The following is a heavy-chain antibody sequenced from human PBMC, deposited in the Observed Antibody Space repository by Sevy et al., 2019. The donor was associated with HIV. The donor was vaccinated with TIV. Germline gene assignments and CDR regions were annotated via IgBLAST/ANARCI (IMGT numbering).Heavy chain of an antibody. J-gene: IGHJ6*02. CDR2: ISSSSSTI. V-gene: IGHV3-48*02. D-gene: IGHD3-3*01. Sequence: GGSLRLSCAASGFTFGSYSMNWVRQAPGKGLEWVSYISSSSSTIYYADSVKGRFTISRDNAKNSLYLQMNSLRDEDMAVYYCARRRLDFWSGYYDRYYYYYYGMDVWGQGTTVTVSS. CDR1: GFTFGSYS. CDR3: ARRRLDFWSGYYDRYYYYYYGMDV.